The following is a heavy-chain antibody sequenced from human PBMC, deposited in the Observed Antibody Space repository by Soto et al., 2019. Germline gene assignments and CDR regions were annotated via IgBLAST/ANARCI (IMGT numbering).Heavy chain of an antibody. CDR1: GFTFSSYA. CDR3: AKDGRYWDFDY. J-gene: IGHJ4*02. CDR2: FSGDYRT. D-gene: IGHD1-26*01. Sequence: GGSLRLSCGASGFTFSSYAMSWVRQAPGKGLEWVSTFSGDYRTYYADSVKGRFTISRDNSKNALYLQMYSLRAEDTAVYYCAKDGRYWDFDYWGPGTLVTVYS. V-gene: IGHV3-23*01.